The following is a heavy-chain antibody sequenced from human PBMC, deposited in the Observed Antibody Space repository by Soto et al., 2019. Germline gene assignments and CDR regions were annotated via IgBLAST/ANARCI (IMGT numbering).Heavy chain of an antibody. J-gene: IGHJ4*02. CDR1: GFTFSSDG. Sequence: HPGGSLRLSCAASGFTFSSDGMHWVRQAPGKGLEWVAVIWYDGSNKYYADSVKGRFTISRDNSKNTLYLQMNSLRAEDTAVYYCAREIAVAGKIDYWGQGTLVTVSS. D-gene: IGHD6-19*01. CDR3: AREIAVAGKIDY. CDR2: IWYDGSNK. V-gene: IGHV3-33*01.